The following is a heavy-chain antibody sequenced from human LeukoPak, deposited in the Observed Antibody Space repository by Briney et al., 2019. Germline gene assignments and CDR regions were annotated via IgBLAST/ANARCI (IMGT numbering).Heavy chain of an antibody. CDR1: GYTFTGYY. CDR2: MNPNSGNT. V-gene: IGHV1-8*02. J-gene: IGHJ3*02. D-gene: IGHD4-17*01. Sequence: ASVKVSCKASGYTFTGYYMHWVRQAPGQGLEWVGWMNPNSGNTGYAQKFQGRVTMTRSTSINTAYMELSSLRSEDTAVYYCARNDYGGHDAFDIWGQGTVVIVSS. CDR3: ARNDYGGHDAFDI.